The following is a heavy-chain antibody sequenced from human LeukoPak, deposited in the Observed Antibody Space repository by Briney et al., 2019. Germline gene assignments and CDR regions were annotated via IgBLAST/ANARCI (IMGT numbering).Heavy chain of an antibody. CDR2: IYYSGST. Sequence: PSETLSLTCTVPGGSISSYYWSWIRQPPGKGLEWIGYIYYSGSTNYNPSLKSRVTISVDTSKNQFSLKLSSVTAADTAVYYCARTPVGYCSSTSCRYNYYYMDVWGKGTTVTVSS. V-gene: IGHV4-59*01. J-gene: IGHJ6*03. CDR3: ARTPVGYCSSTSCRYNYYYMDV. D-gene: IGHD2-2*01. CDR1: GGSISSYY.